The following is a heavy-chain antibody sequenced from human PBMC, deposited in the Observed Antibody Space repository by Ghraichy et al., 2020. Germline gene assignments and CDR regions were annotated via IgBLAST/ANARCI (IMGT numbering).Heavy chain of an antibody. J-gene: IGHJ2*01. Sequence: ASVKVSCKASGYTFTSYGISWVRQAPGQGLEWMGWISAYNGDTNYAQKLQGRVTMTTDTSTSTAYMELRSLRSDDTAVYYCARGAGYYDFWSGYYGPEGDRRYFDLWGRGTLVTVSS. V-gene: IGHV1-18*01. D-gene: IGHD3-3*01. CDR1: GYTFTSYG. CDR3: ARGAGYYDFWSGYYGPEGDRRYFDL. CDR2: ISAYNGDT.